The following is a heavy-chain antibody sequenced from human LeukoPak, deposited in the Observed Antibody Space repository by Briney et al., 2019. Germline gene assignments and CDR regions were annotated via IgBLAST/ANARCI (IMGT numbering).Heavy chain of an antibody. Sequence: GGSLRLSCAASGFTFSNAWTSWVRQAPGKGLEWVGRIKSKTDGGTTDYAAPVKGRFTISRDDSKNTLYLQMNSLKTEDTAVYYCTTDGTWFGELFAFDLWGQGTLVTVSS. CDR2: IKSKTDGGTT. D-gene: IGHD3-10*01. CDR1: GFTFSNAW. V-gene: IGHV3-15*01. CDR3: TTDGTWFGELFAFDL. J-gene: IGHJ5*02.